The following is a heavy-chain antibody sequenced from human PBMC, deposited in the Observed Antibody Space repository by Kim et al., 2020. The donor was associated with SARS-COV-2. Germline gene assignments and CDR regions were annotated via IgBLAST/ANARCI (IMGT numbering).Heavy chain of an antibody. D-gene: IGHD1-7*01. CDR1: GFTFSSYA. Sequence: GGSLRLSCAASGFTFSSYAMSWVRQAPGKGLEWVSAISGSGGSTYYADSVKGRFTISRDNSKNTLYLQMNSLRAEDTAVYYCAKVGSVDGSKGPLLELLYYYYGMDVWGQGTTVTVSS. J-gene: IGHJ6*02. CDR3: AKVGSVDGSKGPLLELLYYYYGMDV. V-gene: IGHV3-23*01. CDR2: ISGSGGST.